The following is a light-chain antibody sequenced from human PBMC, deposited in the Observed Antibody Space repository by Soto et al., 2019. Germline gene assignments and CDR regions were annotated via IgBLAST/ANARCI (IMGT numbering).Light chain of an antibody. J-gene: IGLJ1*01. V-gene: IGLV2-8*01. CDR1: SSDVGGYNS. CDR3: SAYAGTDNYV. Sequence: QSALTQPPSASGSPGQSVTISCTGTSSDVGGYNSVSWYQQHPGKAPKFLIYEVTKRPSGVPDRFSGSKSGNTASLTVSGLQAEDEGDYYCSAYAGTDNYVFGSGTKVTVL. CDR2: EVT.